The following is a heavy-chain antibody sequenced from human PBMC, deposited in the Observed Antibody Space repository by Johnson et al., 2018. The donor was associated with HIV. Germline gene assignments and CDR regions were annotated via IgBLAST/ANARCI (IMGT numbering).Heavy chain of an antibody. CDR2: VSSNGGKT. CDR3: AKDWDRWLQPPGDAFDI. Sequence: VQLVESGGGVVQPGRSLRLSCADSGFTFSTYAMHWVRQAPGKGLEYVSGVSSNGGKTYYANSVKGRFTISRDNSKNTLYLQMNSLRAEDTAVYYCAKDWDRWLQPPGDAFDIRGRGTMVTVSS. V-gene: IGHV3-64*01. J-gene: IGHJ3*02. CDR1: GFTFSTYA. D-gene: IGHD5-24*01.